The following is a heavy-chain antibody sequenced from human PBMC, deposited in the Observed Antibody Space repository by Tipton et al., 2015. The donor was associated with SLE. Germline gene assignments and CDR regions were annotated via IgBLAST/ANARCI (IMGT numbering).Heavy chain of an antibody. Sequence: TLSLTCTVSGGSISSGDYYWSWIRQPPGKGLEWIGYIYYSGSTYYNPSLKSRVTISVDTSKNQFSLKLSSVTAADTAVYYCARMSSGWSVGAFDIWGQGRMVTVSS. V-gene: IGHV4-30-4*01. CDR3: ARMSSGWSVGAFDI. CDR1: GGSISSGDYY. J-gene: IGHJ3*02. D-gene: IGHD6-13*01. CDR2: IYYSGST.